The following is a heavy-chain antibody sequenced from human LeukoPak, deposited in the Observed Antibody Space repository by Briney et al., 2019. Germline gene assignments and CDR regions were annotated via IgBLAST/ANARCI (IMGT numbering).Heavy chain of an antibody. Sequence: KPSETLSLTCTVSGGSISSYYWSWIRQPPGKGXXGIGYIYYSGSTNYNPSLKSRVTISVDTSKNQFSLKLSSVTAADTAVYYCARTMVRGDAFDIWGQGTMVTVSS. CDR1: GGSISSYY. CDR2: IYYSGST. V-gene: IGHV4-59*01. J-gene: IGHJ3*02. D-gene: IGHD3-10*01. CDR3: ARTMVRGDAFDI.